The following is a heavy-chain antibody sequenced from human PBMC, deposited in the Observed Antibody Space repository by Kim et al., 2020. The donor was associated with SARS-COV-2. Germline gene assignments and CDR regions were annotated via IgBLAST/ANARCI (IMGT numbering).Heavy chain of an antibody. D-gene: IGHD2-8*01. J-gene: IGHJ3*02. Sequence: GESLKISCKGSGYSFTTYWIGWVRQMPGKGLEWMGIIYPGDSEIRYSPPFQGQVTMSADKSITTAYLQWSSLKASDTAMYYCARLLINGYASDIWGQGTMVTVSS. CDR2: IYPGDSEI. CDR3: ARLLINGYASDI. V-gene: IGHV5-51*01. CDR1: GYSFTTYW.